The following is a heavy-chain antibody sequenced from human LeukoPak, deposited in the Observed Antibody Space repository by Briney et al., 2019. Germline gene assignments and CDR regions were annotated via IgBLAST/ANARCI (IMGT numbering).Heavy chain of an antibody. J-gene: IGHJ1*01. Sequence: SETLSLTCAVSGGSISSYYWSWIRQPPGKGLGWIGYIYYSGSTNYNPSLKSRVTISVDTSKNQFSLKLSSVTAADTAVYYCASSSSYCGGDCYSAAEYFQHWGQGTLVTVSS. D-gene: IGHD2-21*02. CDR2: IYYSGST. V-gene: IGHV4-59*01. CDR1: GGSISSYY. CDR3: ASSSSYCGGDCYSAAEYFQH.